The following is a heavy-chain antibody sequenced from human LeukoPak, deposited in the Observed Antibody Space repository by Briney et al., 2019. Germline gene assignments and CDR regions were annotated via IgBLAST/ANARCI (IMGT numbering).Heavy chain of an antibody. V-gene: IGHV3-66*01. CDR3: ARESYDSSGYGRFDY. J-gene: IGHJ4*02. Sequence: GGSLRLSCAASGFTVSSNYMSWVRQAPGKGLEWVSVIYSGGSTYYADSVKGRFTISRDNSKSTLYLQMNSLRAEDTAVYYCARESYDSSGYGRFDYWGQGTLVTVSS. CDR1: GFTVSSNY. D-gene: IGHD3-22*01. CDR2: IYSGGST.